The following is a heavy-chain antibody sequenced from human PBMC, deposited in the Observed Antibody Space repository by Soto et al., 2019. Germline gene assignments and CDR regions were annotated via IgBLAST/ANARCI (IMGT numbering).Heavy chain of an antibody. CDR3: ARMCTTDLCIEI. V-gene: IGHV1-46*03. D-gene: IGHD2-8*01. J-gene: IGHJ3*02. CDR1: GYTFTSYY. Sequence: QVQLVQSGAEVKKPGASVKVSCKASGYTFTSYYMHWVRQAPGQGLEWMGIINTSGGSTSYAQKFMGRVTMTSVKSTSTVYMELSSLRPEDTAVYYCARMCTTDLCIEIWGQGTMVTVAS. CDR2: INTSGGST.